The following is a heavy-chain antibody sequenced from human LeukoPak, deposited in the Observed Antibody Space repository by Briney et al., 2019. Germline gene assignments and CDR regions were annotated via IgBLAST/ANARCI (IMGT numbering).Heavy chain of an antibody. CDR1: GFTFSSYV. D-gene: IGHD1-26*01. J-gene: IGHJ4*02. Sequence: GGSLSLSCAASGFTFSSYVMHWVRRAPGKGLEWVALISFDGNNKFYADSVKGRFTISRDNPTNTLYLQMNSLRAEDTALYYCARDPRDGTLHYWGQGTLVTVSS. CDR3: ARDPRDGTLHY. V-gene: IGHV3-30*04. CDR2: ISFDGNNK.